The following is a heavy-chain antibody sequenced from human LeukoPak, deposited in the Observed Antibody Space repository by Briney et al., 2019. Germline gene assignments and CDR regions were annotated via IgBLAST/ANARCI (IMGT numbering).Heavy chain of an antibody. V-gene: IGHV4-59*11. Sequence: SETLSLTCTVSGGSISSHYWSWIRQPPGKGLEWIGYIYYSGSTNYNPSLKSRVTISVDTSENQFSLKLSSVTAADTAVYYCAREGPYSSGWYSYYYYMDVWGKGTTVTVSS. CDR1: GGSISSHY. CDR2: IYYSGST. J-gene: IGHJ6*03. CDR3: AREGPYSSGWYSYYYYMDV. D-gene: IGHD6-19*01.